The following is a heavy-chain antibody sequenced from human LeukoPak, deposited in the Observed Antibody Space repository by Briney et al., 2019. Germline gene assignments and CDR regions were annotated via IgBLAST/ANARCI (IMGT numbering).Heavy chain of an antibody. CDR1: GFTFSSYA. CDR2: ISGSGGST. D-gene: IGHD3-10*01. J-gene: IGHJ1*01. V-gene: IGHV3-23*01. Sequence: EGSLRLSCAASGFTFSSYAMSWVRQAPGKGLEWVSAISGSGGSTYYADSVKGRFTISRDNSKNTLYLQMNSLRSEDTAVYYCARGRYGTMGAWIEYFQHWGQGTLVTVSS. CDR3: ARGRYGTMGAWIEYFQH.